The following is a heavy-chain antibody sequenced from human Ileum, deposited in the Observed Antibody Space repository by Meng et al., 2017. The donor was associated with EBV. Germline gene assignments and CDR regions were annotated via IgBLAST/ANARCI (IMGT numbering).Heavy chain of an antibody. CDR3: TDVGGDMI. D-gene: IGHD3-16*01. V-gene: IGHV3-15*01. J-gene: IGHJ4*02. Sequence: VQVVGSGGGLVKPGESLRLSCAASGFTFTNAHMTWVRQAPGKGLEWVGRIKRTTDGGTTDYAAPVKGRFTISRDDSKNTLYLQMNSLKTEDTAVYYCTDVGGDMIWGQGTLVTVSS. CDR1: GFTFTNAH. CDR2: IKRTTDGGTT.